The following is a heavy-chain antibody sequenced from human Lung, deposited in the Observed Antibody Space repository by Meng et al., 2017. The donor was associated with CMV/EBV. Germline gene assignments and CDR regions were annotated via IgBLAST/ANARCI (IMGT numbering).Heavy chain of an antibody. CDR3: ARDSSGGSYHFDY. J-gene: IGHJ4*02. Sequence: GGSLRLXCAASGFTFSSYWMNWVRQAPGKGLEWVANIKQDGSEKYYVDSVKGRFTISSDNAKNSLYLQLNSLRAEDTAVYYSARDSSGGSYHFDYCGQGTLVTVSS. CDR1: GFTFSSYW. V-gene: IGHV3-7*01. CDR2: IKQDGSEK. D-gene: IGHD1-26*01.